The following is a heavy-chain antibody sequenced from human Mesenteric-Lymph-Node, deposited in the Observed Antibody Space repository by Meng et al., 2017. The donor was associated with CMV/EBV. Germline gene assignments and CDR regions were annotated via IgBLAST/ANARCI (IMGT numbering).Heavy chain of an antibody. CDR1: GFTFNNAW. D-gene: IGHD3-3*01. CDR3: ARERADFWSGSPNGMDA. J-gene: IGHJ6*02. Sequence: GESLKISCAASGFTFNNAWMSWVRQAPGRGLEWVGRIKSKTDGGTTDYAAPVKGRFAISREDSKDTVYLQMNSLRPEDTAVYYCARERADFWSGSPNGMDAWGQGTTVTVSS. V-gene: IGHV3-15*01. CDR2: IKSKTDGGTT.